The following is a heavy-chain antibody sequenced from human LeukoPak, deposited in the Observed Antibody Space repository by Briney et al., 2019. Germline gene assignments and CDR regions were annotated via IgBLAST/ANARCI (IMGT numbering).Heavy chain of an antibody. Sequence: GGSLRLSCAASRFTFSSYSMNWVRQAPGKGLEWVSSISSSSSYIYYADSVKGRFTISRDNAKNSLYLQMNSLRAEDTAVYYCAREMVRGVIIDYWGQGTLVTVSS. D-gene: IGHD3-10*01. CDR2: ISSSSSYI. V-gene: IGHV3-21*01. CDR1: RFTFSSYS. J-gene: IGHJ4*02. CDR3: AREMVRGVIIDY.